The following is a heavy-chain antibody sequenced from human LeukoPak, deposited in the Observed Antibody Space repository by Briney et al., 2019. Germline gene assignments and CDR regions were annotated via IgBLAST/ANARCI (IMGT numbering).Heavy chain of an antibody. CDR1: GGSISSYY. CDR2: IYYGGST. CDR3: ARAKQGDCSSTSCYFGYYYYYTDV. D-gene: IGHD2-2*01. V-gene: IGHV4-59*01. Sequence: SETLSLTCTVSGGSISSYYWSWIRQPPGKGLEWIGYIYYGGSTNYNPSLKSRVTISVDTSKNQFSLKLSSVTAADTAVYYCARAKQGDCSSTSCYFGYYYYYTDVWGKGTTVTVSS. J-gene: IGHJ6*03.